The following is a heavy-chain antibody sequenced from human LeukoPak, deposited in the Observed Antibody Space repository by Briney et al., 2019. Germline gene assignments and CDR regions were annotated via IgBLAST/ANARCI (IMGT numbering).Heavy chain of an antibody. J-gene: IGHJ4*02. D-gene: IGHD6-6*01. CDR3: AKGSRSNGYYIDY. V-gene: IGHV3-23*01. CDR2: ISGSGGST. Sequence: GESLRLSCAASGFTFSSYWMHWVRQAPGKGLVWVSAISGSGGSTYYADSVKGRFTISRDNSKNTGYLQFNSLRAEDTAVYYCAKGSRSNGYYIDYWGQGTLVTVSS. CDR1: GFTFSSYW.